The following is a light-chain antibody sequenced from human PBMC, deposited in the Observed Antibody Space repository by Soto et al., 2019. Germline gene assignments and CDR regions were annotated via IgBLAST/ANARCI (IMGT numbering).Light chain of an antibody. CDR1: GSYNF. CDR2: EVS. V-gene: IGLV2-23*02. Sequence: QSVLTQPASVSGSPGQPSSISCTVGSYNFVSWYQQHPGKAPKVLIYEVSKRPSGVSDRFSGSKSGNTASLTISGLQAEDEADYYCCSDAGRSTYVFGNGTKVTVL. CDR3: CSDAGRSTYV. J-gene: IGLJ1*01.